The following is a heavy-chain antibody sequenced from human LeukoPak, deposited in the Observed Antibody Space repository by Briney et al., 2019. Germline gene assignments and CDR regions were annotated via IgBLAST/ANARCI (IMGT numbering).Heavy chain of an antibody. CDR1: GYTFTGYY. Sequence: ASVKVSCKASGYTFTGYYMHWVRQAPGQGLEWMGRINPNSGGTNYAQKFQGRVTMTRGTSISTAYMELSRLRSDDTAVYHCARGARDYYDSSGYYTYWGQGTLVTVSS. V-gene: IGHV1-2*06. D-gene: IGHD3-22*01. CDR2: INPNSGGT. J-gene: IGHJ4*02. CDR3: ARGARDYYDSSGYYTY.